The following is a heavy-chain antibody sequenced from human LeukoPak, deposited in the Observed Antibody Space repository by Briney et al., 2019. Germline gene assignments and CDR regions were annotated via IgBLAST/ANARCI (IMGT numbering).Heavy chain of an antibody. J-gene: IGHJ4*02. Sequence: GSVKVSCKASGYAFTGYYMHWVRQAPGQGLEWMGWINPNSGGTNYAQKFQGRVTMTRDTSISTAYMELSRLRSDDTAVYYCARDPDRYYDFGSGPRYYFDYWGQGTLVTVSS. CDR3: ARDPDRYYDFGSGPRYYFDY. V-gene: IGHV1-2*02. CDR1: GYAFTGYY. CDR2: INPNSGGT. D-gene: IGHD3-3*01.